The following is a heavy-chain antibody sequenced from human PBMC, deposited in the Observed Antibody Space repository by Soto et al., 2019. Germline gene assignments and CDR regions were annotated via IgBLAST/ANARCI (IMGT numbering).Heavy chain of an antibody. CDR1: GYTFTNYY. CDR3: ARDWAHCGGDCYAGGPMQRYYYGLDV. D-gene: IGHD2-21*02. J-gene: IGHJ6*04. CDR2: INPSVGST. V-gene: IGHV1-46*01. Sequence: QVQLVQSGAEVREPGASVKVSCKASGYTFTNYYLHWVRQAPGQGLEWMGVINPSVGSTTYAQNFQGRVTVTRDTSSTTVYMELSGLISEDTAMYYCARDWAHCGGDCYAGGPMQRYYYGLDVWGKGTTVTVSS.